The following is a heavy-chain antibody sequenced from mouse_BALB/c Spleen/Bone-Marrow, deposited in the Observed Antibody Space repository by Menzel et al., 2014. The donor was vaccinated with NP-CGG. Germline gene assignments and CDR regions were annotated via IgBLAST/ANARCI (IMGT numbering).Heavy chain of an antibody. CDR1: GYSFTDYF. V-gene: IGHV1-37*01. CDR3: GRWAN. J-gene: IGHJ2*01. CDR2: INPYNGVT. Sequence: VQLQQSGPELVKPWASVKISCKASGYSFTDYFMNWVKQSHGMSLEWIGRINPYNGVTFYNQNFKGKATFTVDKSSSTAHIEHQSLTSEDYAVYYCGRWANWGQGTTLTVSS.